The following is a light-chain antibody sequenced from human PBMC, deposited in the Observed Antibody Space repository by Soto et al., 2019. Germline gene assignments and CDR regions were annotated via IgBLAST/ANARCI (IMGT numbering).Light chain of an antibody. J-gene: IGKJ5*01. V-gene: IGKV1-5*01. Sequence: DIQMTQSPSTLSASVGDRVTITCRASQSISSWLAWYQQKPGKAPKLLIYDASSLESGVTSRFSGSGSGTEFTLTISSLQPDDFATYYCQQYNSYSSITFGQGTRLEI. CDR1: QSISSW. CDR3: QQYNSYSSIT. CDR2: DAS.